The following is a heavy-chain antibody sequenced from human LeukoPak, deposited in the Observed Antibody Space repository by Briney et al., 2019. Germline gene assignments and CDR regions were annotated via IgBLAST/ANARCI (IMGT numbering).Heavy chain of an antibody. CDR1: GFTFRDYY. V-gene: IGHV3-11*01. J-gene: IGHJ4*02. D-gene: IGHD3-22*01. CDR3: VGDSNGYFYGHDY. CDR2: ISDTGSVI. Sequence: GGSLRLSCAASGFTFRDYYMSWIRQAPGKGLEWVSYISDTGSVIYYADSVKGRFTISRDNAQKSVYLQMNSLRAEDAAVYFCVGDSNGYFYGHDYWGQGTLVAVSS.